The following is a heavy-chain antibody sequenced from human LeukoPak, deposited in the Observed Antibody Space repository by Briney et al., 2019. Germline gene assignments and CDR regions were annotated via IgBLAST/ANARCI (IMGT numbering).Heavy chain of an antibody. J-gene: IGHJ4*02. V-gene: IGHV3-21*01. CDR1: GFTFSTYS. D-gene: IGHD3-16*02. CDR2: ITSSSSYI. CDR3: ARHRTASDY. Sequence: PGGSLRLSRAASGFTFSTYSMTWVRQAPGKGLEWVSSITSSSSYIYYADSVKGRFTISRDNAKSSLYLQMNSLRAEGTALYYCARHRTASDYWGQGTLVTVSS.